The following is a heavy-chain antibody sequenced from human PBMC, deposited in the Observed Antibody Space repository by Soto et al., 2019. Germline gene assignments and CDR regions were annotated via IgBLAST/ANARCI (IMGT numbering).Heavy chain of an antibody. CDR2: INPNSGGT. CDR3: ARDYRQQLVPWGYYYYGMDV. J-gene: IGHJ6*02. V-gene: IGHV1-2*04. Sequence: QVQLVQPGAEVKKPGASVKVSCKASGYTFTGYYMHWVRQAPGQGLEWMGWINPNSGGTNYAQKFQGWVTMTRDTSISTAYMELSRLRSDDTAVYYCARDYRQQLVPWGYYYYGMDVWGQGTTVTVSS. CDR1: GYTFTGYY. D-gene: IGHD6-13*01.